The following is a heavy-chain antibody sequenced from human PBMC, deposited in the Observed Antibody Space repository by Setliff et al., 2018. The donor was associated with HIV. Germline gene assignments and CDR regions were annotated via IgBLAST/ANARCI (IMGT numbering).Heavy chain of an antibody. CDR2: INPSGGST. D-gene: IGHD6-13*01. Sequence: GPSVKVSCKASGYTFTDYYMHWVRQAPGQGLEWMGIINPSGGSTTYAQKFQGRVTMTTDTSTSTAYMELRSLRSDDTAVYYCAREVLGGSSWYRFYFDYWGRGTLVTVSS. CDR1: GYTFTDYY. V-gene: IGHV1-46*01. CDR3: AREVLGGSSWYRFYFDY. J-gene: IGHJ4*02.